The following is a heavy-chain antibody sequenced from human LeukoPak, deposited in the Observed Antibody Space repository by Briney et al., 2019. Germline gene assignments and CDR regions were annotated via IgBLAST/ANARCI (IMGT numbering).Heavy chain of an antibody. CDR1: GGSISSGGYS. CDR2: IYHSGST. J-gene: IGHJ4*02. CDR3: ARVSGGSYFNY. D-gene: IGHD1-26*01. V-gene: IGHV4-30-2*01. Sequence: PSQTLSLTCAVSGGSISSGGYSWSWIRQPPGKGLEWIGYIYHSGSTYYNPSLKSRVTISVDRSKNQFSLKLSSVTAADTAVYYCARVSGGSYFNYWGQGTLVTVSS.